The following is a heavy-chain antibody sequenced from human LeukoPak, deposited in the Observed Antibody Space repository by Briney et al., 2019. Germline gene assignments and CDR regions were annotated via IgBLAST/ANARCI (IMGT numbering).Heavy chain of an antibody. CDR3: ARPLLWFGESSPRFDP. J-gene: IGHJ5*02. D-gene: IGHD3-10*01. Sequence: GESLKISCEGSGYSFTSSWIGWVRQMPGKGLEWMGIIYPGDSDTRYSPSFQGQVTISADKSINTAYLQWSSLKASDTAMYYCARPLLWFGESSPRFDPWGQGTLVTVSS. V-gene: IGHV5-51*01. CDR1: GYSFTSSW. CDR2: IYPGDSDT.